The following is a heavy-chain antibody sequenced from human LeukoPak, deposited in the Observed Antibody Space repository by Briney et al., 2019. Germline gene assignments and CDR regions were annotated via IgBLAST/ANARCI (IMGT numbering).Heavy chain of an antibody. V-gene: IGHV1-69*04. Sequence: GASVKVSCKASGGTFSSYAISWVRQAPGQGLEWMGRIIPILGIANYAQKFQGRVTITADKSTSTAYMELSSLRSEDTAVYYCASRSRYDSSGYYVSAPLDYWGQGTLVTVSS. CDR1: GGTFSSYA. D-gene: IGHD3-22*01. J-gene: IGHJ4*02. CDR3: ASRSRYDSSGYYVSAPLDY. CDR2: IIPILGIA.